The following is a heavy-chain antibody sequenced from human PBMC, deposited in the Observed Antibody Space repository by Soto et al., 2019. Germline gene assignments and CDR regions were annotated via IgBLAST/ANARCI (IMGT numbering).Heavy chain of an antibody. J-gene: IGHJ4*02. D-gene: IGHD5-12*01. CDR2: TRNKANRYTT. CDR1: GFIFSDHY. V-gene: IGHV3-72*01. Sequence: EVQLVESGGGLVQPGGSLRLSCAASGFIFSDHYMDWVRQAPGKGLEWVGRTRNKANRYTTEYAASVKGRFTISRDDSKNSLYLQMNSLKTEDTAVYYCARGTKWLRPYSSDYWGQGTLVTVSS. CDR3: ARGTKWLRPYSSDY.